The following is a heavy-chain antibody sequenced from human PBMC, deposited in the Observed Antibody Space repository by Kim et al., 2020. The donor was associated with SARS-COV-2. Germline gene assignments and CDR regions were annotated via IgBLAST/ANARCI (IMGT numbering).Heavy chain of an antibody. V-gene: IGHV3-30*07. J-gene: IGHJ5*02. D-gene: IGHD6-13*01. Sequence: VKGRFTISRDNSKNTLDLQMNSLRAEDTAVYYCARDEEGRGSWYEHWFDPWGQGTLVTVSS. CDR3: ARDEEGRGSWYEHWFDP.